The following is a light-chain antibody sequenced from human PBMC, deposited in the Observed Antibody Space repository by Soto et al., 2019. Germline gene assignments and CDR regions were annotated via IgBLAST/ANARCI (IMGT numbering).Light chain of an antibody. V-gene: IGKV3-15*01. CDR1: QSIRTN. Sequence: EIVMTQSPATLSVSPGERATLSCRASQSIRTNLAWYQQKPGQAPRLLIFGASTRAIAIPARFSGSGSGTEFTLTISSLQSEDFAVYYCQHYNERPPTFGGGTKVEIK. CDR2: GAS. CDR3: QHYNERPPT. J-gene: IGKJ4*01.